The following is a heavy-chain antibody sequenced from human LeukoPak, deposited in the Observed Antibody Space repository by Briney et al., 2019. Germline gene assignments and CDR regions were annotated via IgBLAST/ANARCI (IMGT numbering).Heavy chain of an antibody. CDR1: GGSLSSYY. Sequence: SETLSLTCTVSGGSLSSYYWSWIRQPPGKGLEWIGYIHYSGSTNYNPSLKSRVTISVDPSKNQFSLKVGSVAAAGTAVYYCARVSEYYDDSSGYNTGFDYWGQGTLVTVSS. J-gene: IGHJ4*02. D-gene: IGHD3-22*01. CDR2: IHYSGST. V-gene: IGHV4-59*01. CDR3: ARVSEYYDDSSGYNTGFDY.